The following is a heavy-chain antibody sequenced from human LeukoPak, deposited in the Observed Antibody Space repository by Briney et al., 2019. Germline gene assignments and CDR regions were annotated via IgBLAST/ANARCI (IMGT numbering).Heavy chain of an antibody. D-gene: IGHD3-22*01. CDR1: GGTFSSYA. CDR2: IIPIFGTA. Sequence: SVKVSCKAPGGTFSSYAISWVRQAPGQGLEWMGGIIPIFGTANYAQKFQGRVTITADESTSTAYMELSSLRSEDTAVYYCAREEGYYDSSGYYPAPINYWGQGTLVTVSS. CDR3: AREEGYYDSSGYYPAPINY. J-gene: IGHJ4*02. V-gene: IGHV1-69*13.